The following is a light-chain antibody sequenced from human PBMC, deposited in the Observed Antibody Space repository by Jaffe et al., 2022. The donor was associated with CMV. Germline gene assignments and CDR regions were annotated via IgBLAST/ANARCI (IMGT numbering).Light chain of an antibody. CDR3: MQALQTPLFT. CDR2: LGS. V-gene: IGKV2-28*01. CDR1: QSLLYSNGYNY. J-gene: IGKJ3*01. Sequence: DIVMTQSPLSLPVTPGEPASISCRSSQSLLYSNGYNYLEWYLQKPGQSPQLLIYLGSNRASGVPDRVSGSGSGTDFTLKISRVEAEDVGVYYCMQALQTPLFTFGPGTKVDIK.